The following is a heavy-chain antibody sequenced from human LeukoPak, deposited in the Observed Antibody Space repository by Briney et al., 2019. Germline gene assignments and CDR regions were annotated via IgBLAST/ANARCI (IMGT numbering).Heavy chain of an antibody. V-gene: IGHV1-8*02. CDR1: GYTFPNFD. Sequence: ASVKVSCKASGYTFPNFDINWVRQATGQGLEWMGWMNPKTGNTAYAQKFQGRVTMTTDTSTSTAYMELRSLRSDDTAVYYCARMGGEYNWNYGDFDYWGQGTLVTVSS. CDR3: ARMGGEYNWNYGDFDY. CDR2: MNPKTGNT. J-gene: IGHJ4*02. D-gene: IGHD1-7*01.